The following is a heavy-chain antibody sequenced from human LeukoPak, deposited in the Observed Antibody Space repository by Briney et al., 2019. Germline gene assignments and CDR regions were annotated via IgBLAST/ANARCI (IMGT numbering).Heavy chain of an antibody. J-gene: IGHJ6*02. CDR3: ARDPKTIFGVVISQYYYYGMDV. D-gene: IGHD3-3*01. Sequence: SETLSLTCAVYGGSFSGYYWSWIRKPPGKRLEWIGEINHSGSTNYNPSLKSRVTISVDTSKNQFSLKLSSVTAADTAVYYCARDPKTIFGVVISQYYYYGMDVWGQGTTVTVSS. CDR1: GGSFSGYY. V-gene: IGHV4-34*01. CDR2: INHSGST.